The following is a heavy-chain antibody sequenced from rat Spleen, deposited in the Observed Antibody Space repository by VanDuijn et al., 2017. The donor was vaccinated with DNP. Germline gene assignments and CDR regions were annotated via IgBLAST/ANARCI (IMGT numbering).Heavy chain of an antibody. CDR1: GFTFDSYW. V-gene: IGHV5-31*01. CDR3: ARPSFPEITPGWFVS. D-gene: IGHD1-4*01. Sequence: EVRLVESGGDLVQPGKSLKISCVASGFTFDSYWMTWIRQVPGKGLEWVASITSSGGSTYYPDSVKGRFIVSRDNAKNTLYLQMNSLRSEDTATYYCARPSFPEITPGWFVSWGQGTLVTVSS. CDR2: ITSSGGST. J-gene: IGHJ3*01.